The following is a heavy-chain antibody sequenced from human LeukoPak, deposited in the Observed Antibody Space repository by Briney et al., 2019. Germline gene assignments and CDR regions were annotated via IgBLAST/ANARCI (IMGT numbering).Heavy chain of an antibody. CDR2: IIPILGIA. D-gene: IGHD3-10*01. Sequence: AASVKVSCKASGGTFSSYAISWVRQAPGQGLEWMGRIIPILGIANYAQKFQGRVTITADKSTSTVYMELSSLRSEDTAVYYCAREQGLWFGELLGYYYYGMDVWGQGTTVTVSS. V-gene: IGHV1-69*04. CDR3: AREQGLWFGELLGYYYYGMDV. CDR1: GGTFSSYA. J-gene: IGHJ6*02.